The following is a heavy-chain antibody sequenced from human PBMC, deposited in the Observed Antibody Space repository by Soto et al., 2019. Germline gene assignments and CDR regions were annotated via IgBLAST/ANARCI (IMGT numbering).Heavy chain of an antibody. D-gene: IGHD1-26*01. CDR3: AREGGSLNWFDP. Sequence: GGSLRLSCAASGFTFNSYGMHWVRQAPGKGLEWVVYITSNRRNTYYADSVKGRFTISRDNAKNSLYLQMNSLRDEDTAVYYCAREGGSLNWFDPWGQGTLVTVSS. CDR2: ITSNRRNT. CDR1: GFTFNSYG. V-gene: IGHV3-48*02. J-gene: IGHJ5*02.